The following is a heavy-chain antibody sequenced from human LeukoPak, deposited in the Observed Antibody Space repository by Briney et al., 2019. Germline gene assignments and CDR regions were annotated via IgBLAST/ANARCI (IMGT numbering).Heavy chain of an antibody. CDR3: GRWAEGFDY. CDR1: GFTFSSYW. D-gene: IGHD1-14*01. V-gene: IGHV3-7*04. J-gene: IGHJ4*02. CDR2: IKQDGSEK. Sequence: GGSLRLSCAASGFTFSSYWMSWVRQAPGKGLEWVANIKQDGSEKYYVDSVKGRFTISRDNARNSLYLQMNNLRAEDTAVYYCGRWAEGFDYWGQGTPVTVSS.